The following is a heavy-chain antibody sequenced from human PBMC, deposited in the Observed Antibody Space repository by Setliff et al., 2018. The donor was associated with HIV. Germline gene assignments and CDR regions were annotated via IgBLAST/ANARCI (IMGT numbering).Heavy chain of an antibody. CDR1: GGSISSGSYY. V-gene: IGHV4-61*09. CDR3: ARGRRSSGWYVYH. D-gene: IGHD6-19*01. CDR2: IYTSGST. Sequence: SETLSLTCTVSGGSISSGSYYWSWIRQPAGKGLEWIGHIYTSGSTNYNPSLKSRVTISVDTSTNQVSLKLSSVTAADTAVYYCARGRRSSGWYVYHWGQGTLVTVSS. J-gene: IGHJ4*02.